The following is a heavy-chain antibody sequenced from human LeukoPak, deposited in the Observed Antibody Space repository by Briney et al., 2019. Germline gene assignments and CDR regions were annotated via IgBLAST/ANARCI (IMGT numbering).Heavy chain of an antibody. Sequence: GESLRLSCAASGFTFSAYGMSWVRQAPGKGLEWVSHISDSVRDTWYANSVKGRFIISRDNSRDTVYLQMSSLRPEDTALYFCAKDNYGGIFASWGQGTLVTVSS. V-gene: IGHV3-23*01. CDR3: AKDNYGGIFAS. CDR1: GFTFSAYG. J-gene: IGHJ4*02. D-gene: IGHD4-17*01. CDR2: ISDSVRDT.